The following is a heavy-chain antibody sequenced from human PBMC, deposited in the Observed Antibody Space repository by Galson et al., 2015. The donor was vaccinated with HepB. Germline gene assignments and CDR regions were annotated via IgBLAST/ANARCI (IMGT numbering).Heavy chain of an antibody. V-gene: IGHV1-2*02. CDR1: GYTFTGYY. CDR2: INPNSGET. CDR3: ARSHSYNWNFSNY. J-gene: IGHJ4*02. D-gene: IGHD1-7*01. Sequence: SVKVSCKASGYTFTGYYMHWVRQAPGQGPEWMGWINPNSGETIYAQNFEGRVTMTRDTSIRTAYMALSRLRSDDTAVYYCARSHSYNWNFSNYWGQGTLVTVSS.